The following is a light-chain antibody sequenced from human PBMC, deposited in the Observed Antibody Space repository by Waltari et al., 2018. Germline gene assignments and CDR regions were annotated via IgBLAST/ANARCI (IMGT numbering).Light chain of an antibody. CDR2: DVN. CDR1: SSHVGGYDS. CDR3: SSYTSSGSTFV. Sequence: QSALTQPASVSGSPGQSITISCTRTSSHVGGYDSVSCYLQLPGNAPKPIISDVNNRPSGISDRFSGSKSGDTASLTISGLQAEDEADYYCSSYTSSGSTFVFGTGTGVTVL. V-gene: IGLV2-14*03. J-gene: IGLJ1*01.